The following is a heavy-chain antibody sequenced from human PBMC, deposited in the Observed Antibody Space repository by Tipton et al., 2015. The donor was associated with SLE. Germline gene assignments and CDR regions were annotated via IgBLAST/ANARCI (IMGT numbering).Heavy chain of an antibody. V-gene: IGHV3-74*01. D-gene: IGHD4-23*01. CDR1: GFTFSSYW. CDR2: INSDGSST. J-gene: IGHJ4*02. Sequence: SLRLSCAASGFTFSSYWMHWVRQAPGKGLVWVSRINSDGSSTSYADSVKGRFTISRDNAKNTLYLQMNSLRAEDTAVYYCARGGLYGGNAPLGYWGQGTLVTVSS. CDR3: ARGGLYGGNAPLGY.